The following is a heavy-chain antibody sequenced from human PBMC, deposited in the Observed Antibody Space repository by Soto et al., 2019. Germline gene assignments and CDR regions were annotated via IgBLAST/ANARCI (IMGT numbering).Heavy chain of an antibody. CDR2: INHSGST. J-gene: IGHJ6*02. V-gene: IGHV4-34*01. D-gene: IGHD3-9*01. Sequence: QVQLQQWGAGLLKPSETLSLTCAVYGGSFSGYYWSWIRQPPGKGLEWIGEINHSGSTNYNPSLLMRVTISVDTSKKRCSLTLSSVTAADTAVYYCARSDYEMLTGGRGGMDVWGQGTTVTAS. CDR1: GGSFSGYY. CDR3: ARSDYEMLTGGRGGMDV.